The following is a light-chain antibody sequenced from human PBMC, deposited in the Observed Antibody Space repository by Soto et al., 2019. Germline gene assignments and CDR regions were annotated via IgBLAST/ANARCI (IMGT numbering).Light chain of an antibody. CDR2: EVS. V-gene: IGLV2-8*01. CDR1: SSDVGDYNY. J-gene: IGLJ2*01. Sequence: QSALTQPPSASGTPGQSVTIPCTGTSSDVGDYNYVSWYQQHPGKAPKLVIYEVSRRPSGVPDRFSGSESGNTASLTVSGLQAEDEADYYCSSNAGSNNLVFGGGTKVTVL. CDR3: SSNAGSNNLV.